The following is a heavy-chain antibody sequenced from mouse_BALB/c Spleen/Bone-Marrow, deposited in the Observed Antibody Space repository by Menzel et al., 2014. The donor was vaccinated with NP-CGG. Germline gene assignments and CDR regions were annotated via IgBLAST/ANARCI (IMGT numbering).Heavy chain of an antibody. J-gene: IGHJ3*01. CDR1: GDSITSGY. D-gene: IGHD2-1*01. CDR2: ISYSGST. Sequence: EVQLVESGPSLVKPSQTLSLTCSVTGDSITSGYWNWIRKFPGNKLEYMGYISYSGSTYYNPSLKSRISITRDTSKNQYFLQLNSVTTEDTATYYCTTFRGGNFGVRFPYWGQGTLVTVSA. V-gene: IGHV3-8*02. CDR3: TTFRGGNFGVRFPY.